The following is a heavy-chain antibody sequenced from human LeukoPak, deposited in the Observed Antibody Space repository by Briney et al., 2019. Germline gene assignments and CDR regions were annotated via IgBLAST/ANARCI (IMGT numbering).Heavy chain of an antibody. Sequence: AGGSLRLSCAGSGFTFSSYWISWVRQAPGKGLEWVANINQDGSRRHYVDSVRGRFTISRDNAKNSLYLQMNSLRAEDTAVYYCARRRYNWNAIDYWGQGTLVTVSS. CDR1: GFTFSSYW. V-gene: IGHV3-7*03. CDR2: INQDGSRR. J-gene: IGHJ4*02. CDR3: ARRRYNWNAIDY. D-gene: IGHD1-20*01.